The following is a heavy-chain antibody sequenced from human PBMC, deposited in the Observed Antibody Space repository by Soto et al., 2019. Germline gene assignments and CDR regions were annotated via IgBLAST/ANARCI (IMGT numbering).Heavy chain of an antibody. Sequence: SETLSLTCTVAGASISSDNWWRWVRQPPGKGLEWIGDSYHTGTTQYNPSLKSRVTISVDLSKNHFSLRLSSVTAADTAVYFCAREDKRWLQFMFDYWGQGTLVTVS. CDR1: GASISSDNW. D-gene: IGHD5-12*01. J-gene: IGHJ4*02. CDR2: SYHTGTT. V-gene: IGHV4-4*02. CDR3: AREDKRWLQFMFDY.